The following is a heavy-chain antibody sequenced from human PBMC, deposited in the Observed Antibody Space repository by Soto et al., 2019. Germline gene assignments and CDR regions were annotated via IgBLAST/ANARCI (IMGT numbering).Heavy chain of an antibody. CDR1: GFTFSSYG. J-gene: IGHJ6*02. Sequence: PGGSLRLSCAASGFTFSSYGMHWVRQAPGKGLEWVAVISYDGSNKYYADSVKGRFTISTDNSKNTLYLQMNSLRAEDTAVYYCAKVKAYYDFWSGYFSGSGTYYYGMDVWGQGTTVTVSS. CDR2: ISYDGSNK. D-gene: IGHD3-3*01. V-gene: IGHV3-30*18. CDR3: AKVKAYYDFWSGYFSGSGTYYYGMDV.